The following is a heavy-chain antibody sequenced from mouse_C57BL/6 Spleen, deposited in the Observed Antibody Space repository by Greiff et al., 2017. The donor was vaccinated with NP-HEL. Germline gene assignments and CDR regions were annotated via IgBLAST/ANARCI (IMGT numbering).Heavy chain of an antibody. CDR2: IYPRSGNT. J-gene: IGHJ2*01. CDR1: GYTFTSYG. CDR3: ARGIYDGYQYYFDY. V-gene: IGHV1-81*01. Sequence: VQLQQSGAELARPGASVKLSCKASGYTFTSYGISWVKQRTGQGLEWIGEIYPRSGNTYYNEKFKGKATLTADKSSSTAYMELRSLTSEDSAVYFCARGIYDGYQYYFDYWGQGTTLTVSS. D-gene: IGHD2-3*01.